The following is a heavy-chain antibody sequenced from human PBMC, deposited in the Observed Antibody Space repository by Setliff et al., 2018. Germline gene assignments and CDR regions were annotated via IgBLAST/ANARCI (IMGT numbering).Heavy chain of an antibody. V-gene: IGHV3-23*03. CDR1: GLTFSSDA. J-gene: IGHJ4*02. D-gene: IGHD1-26*01. CDR3: AKDGASGTYAFDY. Sequence: PGGSLRLSCAASGLTFSSDAMTWVRQTPGKGLEWVSVISSDSGSIYYGDSVKGRFTISRDNSKNTLYLQMNSLRAEDTAVYYCAKDGASGTYAFDYWGQGTLVTVSS. CDR2: ISSDSGSI.